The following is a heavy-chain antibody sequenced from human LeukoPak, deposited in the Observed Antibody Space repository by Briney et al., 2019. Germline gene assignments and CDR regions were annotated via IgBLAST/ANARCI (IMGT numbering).Heavy chain of an antibody. Sequence: PSETLSLTCTVSGGSISSSSYYWGWIRPPPGRGLGWIGSIYYGGSNYYTPSLNRRVTISVDTSNNQFSLKLRSVTAAATAVYYCARHKCDSSGYYDNVLWYFQHWGQGTLVTVSS. V-gene: IGHV4-39*01. J-gene: IGHJ1*01. CDR3: ARHKCDSSGYYDNVLWYFQH. CDR1: GGSISSSSYY. CDR2: IYYGGSN. D-gene: IGHD3-22*01.